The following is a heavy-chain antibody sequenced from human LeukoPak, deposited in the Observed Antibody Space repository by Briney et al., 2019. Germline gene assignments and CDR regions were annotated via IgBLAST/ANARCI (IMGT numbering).Heavy chain of an antibody. J-gene: IGHJ5*02. Sequence: GGSLRLSCAASGFTLTYYDMHWVRQATGKGLEWVSGIDIPGNTYYPDSVKGRFTMSRGSAKNSLYLQMNSLRAEDTALYYCAKEYYYDSSGYHGWFDPWGQGTLVTVSS. CDR1: GFTLTYYD. V-gene: IGHV3-13*01. D-gene: IGHD3-22*01. CDR2: IDIPGNT. CDR3: AKEYYYDSSGYHGWFDP.